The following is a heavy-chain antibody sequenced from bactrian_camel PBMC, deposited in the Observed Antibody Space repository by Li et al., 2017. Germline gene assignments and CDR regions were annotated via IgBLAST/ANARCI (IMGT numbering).Heavy chain of an antibody. V-gene: IGHV3S31*01. CDR3: AYGLGQYIGAYYCRRY. CDR2: IDTGDGTA. J-gene: IGHJ4*01. CDR1: GFTFSNYA. D-gene: IGHD3*01. Sequence: VQLVESGGGLVQPGGSLRLSCAVSGFTFSNYAMSWVRQAPGKGLEWVSAIDTGDGTAYYADSVKGRFTISRDNAKNTLYLQLNSLKTEDTAVYYCAYGLGQYIGAYYCRRYWGQGTQVTVS.